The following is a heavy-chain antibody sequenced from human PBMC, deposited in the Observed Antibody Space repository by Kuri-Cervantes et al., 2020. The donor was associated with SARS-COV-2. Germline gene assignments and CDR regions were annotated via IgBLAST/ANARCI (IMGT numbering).Heavy chain of an antibody. D-gene: IGHD5-12*01. CDR3: ARDNNRGYDMDY. CDR1: GFTFSDFA. V-gene: IGHV3-23*01. CDR2: VSASGGTT. J-gene: IGHJ4*02. Sequence: GGSLRLSCAASGFTFSDFAIHWVRQAPGKGLEWVSGVSASGGTTFYADSVKGRFTISRDNSKNTLYLQMNSLRAEDTAVYYCARDNNRGYDMDYWGQGTLVTVSS.